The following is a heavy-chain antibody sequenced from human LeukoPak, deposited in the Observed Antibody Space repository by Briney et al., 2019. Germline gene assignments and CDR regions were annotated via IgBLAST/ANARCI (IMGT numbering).Heavy chain of an antibody. J-gene: IGHJ4*02. CDR1: GGSISSGGYY. Sequence: SETLSLTCTVSGGSISSGGYYWSWLRQHPGKGLEWIGYIYYSGSTYYNPSLKSRVTISVDTSKNQFSLKLSSVTAADTAVYYCARDSSGYLTADYWGQGTLVTVSS. CDR2: IYYSGST. D-gene: IGHD3-22*01. CDR3: ARDSSGYLTADY. V-gene: IGHV4-31*03.